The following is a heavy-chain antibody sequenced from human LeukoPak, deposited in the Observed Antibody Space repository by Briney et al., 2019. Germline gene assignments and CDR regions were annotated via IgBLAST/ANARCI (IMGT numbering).Heavy chain of an antibody. D-gene: IGHD1-1*01. CDR1: GDSISSNSAA. CDR2: TYYRSKWYN. CDR3: AREVRTKSSRAFDI. J-gene: IGHJ3*02. Sequence: SQTLSLTCSISGDSISSNSAAWNWIRQSPSRVLEWLVRTYYRSKWYNDHAVPVKSRITINPDTSKSQFSLQLNSVTPEDTAVYYCAREVRTKSSRAFDIWSQGTMVTVSS. V-gene: IGHV6-1*01.